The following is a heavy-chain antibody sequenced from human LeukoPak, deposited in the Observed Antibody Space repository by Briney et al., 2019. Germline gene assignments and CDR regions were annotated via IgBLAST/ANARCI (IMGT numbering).Heavy chain of an antibody. CDR2: TYSNGRT. CDR3: ARGIARGVNPRYFDY. V-gene: IGHV3-53*01. Sequence: GGSLRLSCAASGFTVSSNYMSWVRQAPGKGLEWVSVTYSNGRTYYADSVKGRFTISRDNAKNSLYLQMNSLRAEDTAVYYCARGIARGVNPRYFDYWGQGTLVTVSS. J-gene: IGHJ4*02. D-gene: IGHD3-10*01. CDR1: GFTVSSNY.